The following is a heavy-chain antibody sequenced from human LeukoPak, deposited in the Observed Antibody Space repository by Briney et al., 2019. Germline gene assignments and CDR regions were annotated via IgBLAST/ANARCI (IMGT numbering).Heavy chain of an antibody. V-gene: IGHV1-69*01. CDR1: GGTFSRYA. D-gene: IGHD6-19*01. Sequence: GASVKVSCKASGGTFSRYAISWGRQAPGLWLEWMGGIIPIFGTANYAQKFQGRVTITADESTSTAYMELSSLRSEDTAMYYCASRPLQWLVPLHFQHWGQGTLVTVSS. CDR2: IIPIFGTA. J-gene: IGHJ1*01. CDR3: ASRPLQWLVPLHFQH.